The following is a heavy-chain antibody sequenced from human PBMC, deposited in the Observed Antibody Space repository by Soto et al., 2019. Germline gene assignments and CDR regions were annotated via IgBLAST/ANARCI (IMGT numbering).Heavy chain of an antibody. V-gene: IGHV1-69*13. J-gene: IGHJ6*02. CDR1: GGTFSSYA. D-gene: IGHD6-13*01. CDR2: IIPIFGTA. CDR3: ARVNQRAAAVSYGMDV. Sequence: ASVKVSCKASGGTFSSYAISWVRQAPGQGLEWMGGIIPIFGTANYAQKFQGRVTITADESTSTAYMELSSLRSEDTAVYYCARVNQRAAAVSYGMDVWGQGTTVTVSS.